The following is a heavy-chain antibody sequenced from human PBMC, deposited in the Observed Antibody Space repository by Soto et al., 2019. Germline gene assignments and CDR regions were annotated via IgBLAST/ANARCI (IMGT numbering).Heavy chain of an antibody. J-gene: IGHJ5*02. CDR3: ARNDWYRFDP. D-gene: IGHD3-9*01. Sequence: QVQLQESGPGLVNPSGTLSLTCAVSGGSITSNWWSWVRQPPGKGLEWIGEIYHNGRFNYNPSLRSRLTISIAKSKNQLSLKLTAVTAADTAVHYCARNDWYRFDPLGPGTLVTVSS. V-gene: IGHV4-4*02. CDR2: IYHNGRF. CDR1: GGSITSNW.